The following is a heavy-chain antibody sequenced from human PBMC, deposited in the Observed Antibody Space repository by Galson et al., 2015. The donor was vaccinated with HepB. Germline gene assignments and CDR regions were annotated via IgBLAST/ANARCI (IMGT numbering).Heavy chain of an antibody. CDR2: LSGSGDTT. J-gene: IGHJ4*02. V-gene: IGHV3-23*01. D-gene: IGHD6-19*01. CDR1: GFTFSTYA. CDR3: AETLAEAGDPSDY. Sequence: SLRLSCAASGFTFSTYAMSWVRQAPGKGLEWVSVLSGSGDTTYYADSVKGRFTISRDNSKNTLYLQMNSLRAEDMAVYYCAETLAEAGDPSDYWGQGTLVTVST.